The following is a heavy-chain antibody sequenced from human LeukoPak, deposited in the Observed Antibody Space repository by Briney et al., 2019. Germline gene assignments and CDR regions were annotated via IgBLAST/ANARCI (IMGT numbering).Heavy chain of an antibody. J-gene: IGHJ6*02. V-gene: IGHV1-46*01. Sequence: ASVKVSCKASGYTFTSYGISWVRQAPGQGLEWMGIINPSGGSTSYAQKFQGRVTMTRDRSTSTVYMKLSSLRSEDTAVYYCARDVLGMDVWGQGTTVTVSS. CDR3: ARDVLGMDV. CDR1: GYTFTSYG. CDR2: INPSGGST.